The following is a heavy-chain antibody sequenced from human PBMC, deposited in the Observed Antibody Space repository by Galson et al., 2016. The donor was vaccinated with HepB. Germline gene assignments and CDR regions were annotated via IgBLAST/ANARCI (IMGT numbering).Heavy chain of an antibody. V-gene: IGHV1-2*04. CDR1: GYTFIGYE. D-gene: IGHD3-10*01. CDR2: INPDSGGT. CDR3: ARVRGSGNWGDAFDI. J-gene: IGHJ3*02. Sequence: SVKVSCKAYGYTFIGYEMHWVRQAPGQGPEWMGWINPDSGGTKYAQKFQGWVTMTSDTAISTAYMELSRLRSDDTAVYYWARVRGSGNWGDAFDIWGQGTMVTVSS.